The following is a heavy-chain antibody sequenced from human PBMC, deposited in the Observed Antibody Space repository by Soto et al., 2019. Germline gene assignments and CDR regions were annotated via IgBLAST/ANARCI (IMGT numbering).Heavy chain of an antibody. CDR1: GYTFTRYG. CDR2: INTYNVNT. V-gene: IGHV1-18*01. J-gene: IGHJ6*02. CDR3: AMVDVYVTPSPQDV. D-gene: IGHD3-16*01. Sequence: QVQLVQSGAEVKNPGASVKVSCKASGYTFTRYGIGWARQAPGQGLEWMGWINTYNVNTNYAQNGQGRVTLTTDTSTSTAYMERRSLRSKDTAIYYCAMVDVYVTPSPQDVWGQGTTVIVSS.